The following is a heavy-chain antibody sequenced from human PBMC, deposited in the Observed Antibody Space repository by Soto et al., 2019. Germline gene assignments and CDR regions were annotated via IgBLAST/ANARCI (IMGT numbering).Heavy chain of an antibody. D-gene: IGHD3-22*01. V-gene: IGHV4-59*01. Sequence: QVQLQESGPGLVKPSETLSLTCTVSGGSISSYYWSWIRQPPGKGLEWIGYIYYSGSTNYNPSLKSRVTISVDTSKNQFSLKLSSVPAADTAVYYCARTSYYDSSGYYSNFFDFWGQGTLVTVSS. J-gene: IGHJ4*02. CDR1: GGSISSYY. CDR3: ARTSYYDSSGYYSNFFDF. CDR2: IYYSGST.